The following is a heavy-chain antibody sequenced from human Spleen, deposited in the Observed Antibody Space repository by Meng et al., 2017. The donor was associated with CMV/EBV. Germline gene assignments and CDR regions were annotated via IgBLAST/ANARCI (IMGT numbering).Heavy chain of an antibody. CDR2: ISSSSSYI. Sequence: GGSLRLSCAASGFTFSSYTMNWVRQAPGKGLEWVSSISSSSSYIYYADSVQGRFTISRDNAKNSLYLQMNSLRAEDTAVYSCARTPSRGRAFDIWGQGTKVTVSS. V-gene: IGHV3-21*01. D-gene: IGHD2-15*01. CDR1: GFTFSSYT. J-gene: IGHJ3*02. CDR3: ARTPSRGRAFDI.